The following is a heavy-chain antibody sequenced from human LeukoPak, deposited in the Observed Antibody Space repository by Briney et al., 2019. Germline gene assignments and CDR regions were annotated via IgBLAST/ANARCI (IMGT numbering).Heavy chain of an antibody. J-gene: IGHJ3*02. CDR3: ATSSRQVGDAFDI. CDR1: GFFFSSYP. Sequence: GGSLRLSCAASGFFFSSYPLYWVRQAPGKGLEWVAGVLFDGSNKNYGDSVKGRFTISRDNSQNMMYLQMNSLEFDDTAVYYCATSSRQVGDAFDIWGQGAMVTVSS. V-gene: IGHV3-30*04. CDR2: VLFDGSNK.